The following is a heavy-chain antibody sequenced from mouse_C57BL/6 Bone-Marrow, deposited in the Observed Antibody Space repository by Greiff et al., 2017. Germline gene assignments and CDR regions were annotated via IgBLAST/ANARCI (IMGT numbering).Heavy chain of an antibody. CDR1: GYTFTNYW. Sequence: VKLMESGAELVRPGTSVTMSCKASGYTFTNYWICWAKQRPGHGLEWIGDIYPGGGYTNYTEKFKGKATLTADNSSSTAYMQCSSLTSEDSAIYYCAREETGTFFDYWGQGTTLTVSS. J-gene: IGHJ2*01. CDR2: IYPGGGYT. CDR3: AREETGTFFDY. D-gene: IGHD3-3*01. V-gene: IGHV1-63*01.